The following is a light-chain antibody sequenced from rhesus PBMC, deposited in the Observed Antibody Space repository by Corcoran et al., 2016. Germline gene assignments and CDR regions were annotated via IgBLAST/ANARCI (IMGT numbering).Light chain of an antibody. J-gene: IGKJ2*01. V-gene: IGKV1-25*01. CDR3: QQHNSYPYS. CDR1: QGISKY. CDR2: DAS. Sequence: DIQMTQSPSSLSASVGDTVTITCQASQGISKYLAWYQQKPGKAPKLLIYDASTLQSGVPSRFSGRGYGKEFTLTISSLQPEDCATYYCQQHNSYPYSFGQGTKVEIK.